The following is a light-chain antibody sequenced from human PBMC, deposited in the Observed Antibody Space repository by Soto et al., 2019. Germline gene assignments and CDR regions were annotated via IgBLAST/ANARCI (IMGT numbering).Light chain of an antibody. CDR1: QSVSSY. CDR2: GAS. Sequence: EIVLTQSPGTLSLSPGERATLSCRASQSVSSYLAWYQQKPGQAPRLLIYGASSRATGIPDRFSGSGSGTDFTLTISRLEPEDFAVYYCQQYGSSPPVTFGGGTKVEIK. V-gene: IGKV3-20*01. CDR3: QQYGSSPPVT. J-gene: IGKJ4*01.